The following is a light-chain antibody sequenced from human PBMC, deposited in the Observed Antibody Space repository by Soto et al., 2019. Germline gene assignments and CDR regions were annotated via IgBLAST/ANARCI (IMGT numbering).Light chain of an antibody. CDR1: QSVSSSY. CDR2: GAS. CDR3: QQYGSSPHT. Sequence: EIVLTQSPGTLSLSPGERATLSCRASQSVSSSYLAWYQQKPGQPPRLLIYGASSRATGLPDRFSGSGSGTDFTLTISRLEPEDFAVYYCQQYGSSPHTFGQGTKLEIK. J-gene: IGKJ2*01. V-gene: IGKV3-20*01.